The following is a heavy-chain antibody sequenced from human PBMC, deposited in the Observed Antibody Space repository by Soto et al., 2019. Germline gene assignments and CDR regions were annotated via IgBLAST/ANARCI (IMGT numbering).Heavy chain of an antibody. CDR2: INHSGST. CDR3: ARRDVGYSYYSMDV. CDR1: GGSVRGYY. J-gene: IGHJ6*03. Sequence: SETLSLTCAVQGGSVRGYYWSWIRQPPGKGREWIGEINHSGSTNYNPSLKSRVTISLDTANNQFSLRLSPVTAADTAVYYCARRDVGYSYYSMDVWDKGTMVTLS. V-gene: IGHV4-34*01. D-gene: IGHD1-26*01.